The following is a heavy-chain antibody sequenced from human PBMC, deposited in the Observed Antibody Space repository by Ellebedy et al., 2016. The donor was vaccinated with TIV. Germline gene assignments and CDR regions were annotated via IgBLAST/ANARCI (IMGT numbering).Heavy chain of an antibody. J-gene: IGHJ4*02. V-gene: IGHV3-23*01. CDR2: ISGSGGST. D-gene: IGHD1-26*01. Sequence: GGSLRLSXAASGFTFSSYAMSWVRQAPGKGLEWVSAISGSGGSTYYADSVKGRFTISRDNSKNTLYLQMNSLRAEDTAVYYCAKDPRSFGGSYWGQGTLVTVSS. CDR3: AKDPRSFGGSY. CDR1: GFTFSSYA.